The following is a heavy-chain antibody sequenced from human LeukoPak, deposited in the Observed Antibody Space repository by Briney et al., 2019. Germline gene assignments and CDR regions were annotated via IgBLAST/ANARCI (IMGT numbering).Heavy chain of an antibody. D-gene: IGHD1-1*01. V-gene: IGHV3-33*01. CDR1: GFTFTNYG. J-gene: IGHJ3*02. CDR3: ARVVVELERRGGAFEI. CDR2: IWYDGSNK. Sequence: GGSLRLSCAASGFTFTNYGLHWVRQAPGKGLEGVAVIWYDGSNKYYADSVKGRFTISRDNSKNTLYLQMNTLRAEDTAVYYCARVVVELERRGGAFEIWGQGAMVTVSS.